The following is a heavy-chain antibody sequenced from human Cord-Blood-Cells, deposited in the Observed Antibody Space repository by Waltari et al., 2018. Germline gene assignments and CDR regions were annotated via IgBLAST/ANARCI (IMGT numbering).Heavy chain of an antibody. CDR3: ARGLERIPDY. CDR1: GGSFSGYY. V-gene: IGHV4-34*01. Sequence: QVQLQQWGAGLLKPSETLSLTCAVYGGSFSGYYWSCIRQPPGKGLEWIGEINHSGSTNYNPSLKSRVTISVDTSKNQFSLKLSSVTAADTAVYYCARGLERIPDYWGQGTLVTVSS. CDR2: INHSGST. J-gene: IGHJ4*02.